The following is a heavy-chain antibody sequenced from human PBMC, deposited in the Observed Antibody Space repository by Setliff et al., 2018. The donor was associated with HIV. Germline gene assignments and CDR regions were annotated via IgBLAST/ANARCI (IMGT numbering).Heavy chain of an antibody. CDR1: GGSISSYY. J-gene: IGHJ3*02. Sequence: SETLSLTCTVSGGSISSYYWSWIRQPPGKGLEWIGEIQHSGRINYNPSLRSRVTTSVDTSKNQFSLKLSSVTAADTAVYYCARNYYDSSGYYFEAFDIWGQGTMVTVSS. D-gene: IGHD3-22*01. CDR2: IQHSGRI. V-gene: IGHV4-34*01. CDR3: ARNYYDSSGYYFEAFDI.